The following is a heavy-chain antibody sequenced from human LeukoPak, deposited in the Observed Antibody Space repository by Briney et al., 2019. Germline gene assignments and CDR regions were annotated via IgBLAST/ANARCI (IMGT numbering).Heavy chain of an antibody. J-gene: IGHJ4*02. Sequence: GGSLRLSCAASGFTFSDYYMSWIRQAPGKGLEWVSYISSSGSTIYYADSVKGRFTISRDNAKNSLYLQMNSLRAEDTAAYYCAREASVTEFDYWGQGTLVTVSS. D-gene: IGHD4-17*01. CDR2: ISSSGSTI. CDR1: GFTFSDYY. V-gene: IGHV3-11*01. CDR3: AREASVTEFDY.